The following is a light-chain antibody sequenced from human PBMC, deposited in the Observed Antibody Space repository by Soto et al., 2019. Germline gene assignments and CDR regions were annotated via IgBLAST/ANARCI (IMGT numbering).Light chain of an antibody. CDR3: QQYHSLPFT. CDR2: DAS. V-gene: IGKV1-33*01. CDR1: QDISDY. J-gene: IGKJ3*01. Sequence: DIQMTQSPSSLAASVGDRVTITCQASQDISDYLNWYHQKPGKAPKFLIYDASYLETGVPSRFSGSGSGTDFTFTISSLQPEDIGTYYCQQYHSLPFTLGPGTKVDIK.